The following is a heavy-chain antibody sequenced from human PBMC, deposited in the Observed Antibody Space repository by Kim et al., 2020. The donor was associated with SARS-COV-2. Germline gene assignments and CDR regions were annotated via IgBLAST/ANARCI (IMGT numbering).Heavy chain of an antibody. CDR1: GGSISSSSYY. Sequence: SETLSLTCTVSGGSISSSSYYWGWIRQPPGKGLEWIGSIYYSGSTYYNPSLKSRVTISVDTSKNQFSLKLSSVTAADTAVYYCARKSSHGAAAGNFDYWGQGTLVTVSS. CDR2: IYYSGST. D-gene: IGHD6-13*01. CDR3: ARKSSHGAAAGNFDY. V-gene: IGHV4-39*01. J-gene: IGHJ4*02.